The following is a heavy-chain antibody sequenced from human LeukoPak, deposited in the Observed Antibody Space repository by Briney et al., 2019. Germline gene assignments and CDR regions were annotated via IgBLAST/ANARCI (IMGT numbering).Heavy chain of an antibody. CDR3: ARQDHRVLVYYFDY. CDR2: ISYDGSNK. Sequence: HPGGSLRLSCAASGFTFSSYAMHWVRQAPGKGLEWVAVISYDGSNKYYADSVKGRFTISRDNSKNTLYLQMNSLRAEDTAVYYCARQDHRVLVYYFDYWGQGTLVTVSS. V-gene: IGHV3-30-3*01. D-gene: IGHD2-8*02. J-gene: IGHJ4*02. CDR1: GFTFSSYA.